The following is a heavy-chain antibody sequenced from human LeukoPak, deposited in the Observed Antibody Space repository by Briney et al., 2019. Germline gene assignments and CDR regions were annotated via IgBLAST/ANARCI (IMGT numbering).Heavy chain of an antibody. CDR2: IYYSGGT. J-gene: IGHJ6*02. Sequence: SQTLSLTCTVSGGSISSGDYYWSWIRQPPGKGLEWIGYIYYSGGTYYNPSLKSRVTISVDTSKNQFSLKLSSVTAADTAVYYCARVSNYYGMDVWGQGATVTVSS. CDR1: GGSISSGDYY. CDR3: ARVSNYYGMDV. V-gene: IGHV4-30-4*01.